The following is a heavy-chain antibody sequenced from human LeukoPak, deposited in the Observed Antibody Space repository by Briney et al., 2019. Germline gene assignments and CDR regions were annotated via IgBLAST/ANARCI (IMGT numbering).Heavy chain of an antibody. CDR2: ISYDGSNK. CDR1: GFTFSSYG. CDR3: AKVDDSSGWYPLYYYYGMDV. D-gene: IGHD6-19*01. Sequence: GGSLRLSCAASGFTFSSYGMHWVRQAPGKGLEWVAVISYDGSNKYYADSVKGRFTISRDNSKNTLYLQMNSLRAEDTAVYYCAKVDDSSGWYPLYYYYGMDVWGQGTTVTVSS. V-gene: IGHV3-30*18. J-gene: IGHJ6*02.